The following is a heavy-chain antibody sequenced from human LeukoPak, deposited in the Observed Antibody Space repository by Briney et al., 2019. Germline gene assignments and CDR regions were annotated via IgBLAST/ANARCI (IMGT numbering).Heavy chain of an antibody. CDR1: GFTFRSYG. V-gene: IGHV3-33*01. Sequence: GGSLRLSCAASGFTFRSYGMHWVRQAPGKGLEWVANIWYDGSNKYYADSVKGRFTISRDNSKNTLYLQMNSLRAEDTAVYYCATGGVTLFDYWGQGTLVTVSS. CDR2: IWYDGSNK. J-gene: IGHJ4*02. D-gene: IGHD3-10*01. CDR3: ATGGVTLFDY.